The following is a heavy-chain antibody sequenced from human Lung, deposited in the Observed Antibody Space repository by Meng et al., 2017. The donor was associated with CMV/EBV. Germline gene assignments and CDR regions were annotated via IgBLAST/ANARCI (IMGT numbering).Heavy chain of an antibody. Sequence: GGSLRLXXATSGFNFKIFGMHWLRQLPGKGLEWVAFIRYDEKTKYYADSVRGRFTIFRDNSKNTLYLQMNSLRVEDTAVYYCVKDFPGDCYPLCYYFSHGMDVWGQGTXVTVAS. D-gene: IGHD2-21*01. J-gene: IGHJ6*02. CDR1: GFNFKIFG. CDR2: IRYDEKTK. V-gene: IGHV3-30*02. CDR3: VKDFPGDCYPLCYYFSHGMDV.